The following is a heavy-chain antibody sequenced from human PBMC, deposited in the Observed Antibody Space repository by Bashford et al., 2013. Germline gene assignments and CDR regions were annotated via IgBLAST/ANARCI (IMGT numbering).Heavy chain of an antibody. D-gene: IGHD4-17*01. Sequence: SSETLSLTCTVSGGSISRSSDYWGWIRQPPGKGLEWIATIHYSGITYYNTALQSRLTMSVDTSKSQFSLRLSSVTAADTAVYYCATAVYWGQGTLVTVSS. J-gene: IGHJ4*02. CDR3: ATAVY. V-gene: IGHV4-39*01. CDR1: GGSISRSSDY. CDR2: IHYSGIT.